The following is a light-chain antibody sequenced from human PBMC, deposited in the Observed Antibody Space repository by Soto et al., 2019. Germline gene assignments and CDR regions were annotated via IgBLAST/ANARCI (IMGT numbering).Light chain of an antibody. J-gene: IGLJ1*01. CDR2: EVS. CDR1: SSDVGGYNY. Sequence: QSALTQPASVSGSPGQSITISCTGTSSDVGGYNYVSWFQHHPGKAPKLMIYEVSYRPSGVSNRFSGSKSGDTASLTISGLQAEDEADYYCSSFTNTITRYAFGTGTKLTV. V-gene: IGLV2-14*01. CDR3: SSFTNTITRYA.